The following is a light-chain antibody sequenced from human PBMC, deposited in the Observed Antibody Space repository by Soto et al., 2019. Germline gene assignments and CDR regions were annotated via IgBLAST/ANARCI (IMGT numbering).Light chain of an antibody. CDR3: QEYGSSRT. Sequence: EIVLTQSPGTLSLSPGERATLSCGASQRVGSSFLAWYQQIPGQAPRLLIYGASSRATGIPDRFSGSGSGTDFTLTISRLEPEDSAVYYCQEYGSSRTFGQGTKVEIK. V-gene: IGKV3-20*01. CDR1: QRVGSSF. J-gene: IGKJ1*01. CDR2: GAS.